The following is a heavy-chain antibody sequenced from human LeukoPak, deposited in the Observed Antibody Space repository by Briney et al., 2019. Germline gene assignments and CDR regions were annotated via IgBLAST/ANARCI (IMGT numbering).Heavy chain of an antibody. V-gene: IGHV4-4*02. J-gene: IGHJ4*02. D-gene: IGHD1/OR15-1a*01. CDR1: GGSISSNNW. Sequence: PSETLSLTCAVSGGSISSNNWWGWVRQPPGKGLEWIGEIYHSGSPNYNPSLKSRVTISVDKSRNHFSLNLSSVTAADTAVYYCARVNISNWHSCDYWXQGTLVTVSS. CDR3: ARVNISNWHSCDY. CDR2: IYHSGSP.